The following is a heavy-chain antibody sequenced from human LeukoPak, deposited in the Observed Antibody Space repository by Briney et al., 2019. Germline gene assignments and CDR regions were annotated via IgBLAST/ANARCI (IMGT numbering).Heavy chain of an antibody. CDR3: AKRPARPKPFDC. D-gene: IGHD1-14*01. J-gene: IGHJ4*02. CDR2: IDGGGVNT. CDR1: GFTFSNYG. Sequence: GGSLRLSCAGSGFTFSNYGMSWVRQAPGKGLEWVSAIDGGGVNTLYADSVKGRFTISRDNSKNTVYLQMNSLSAEDTAIYYCAKRPARPKPFDCWGQGTLVTVSS. V-gene: IGHV3-23*01.